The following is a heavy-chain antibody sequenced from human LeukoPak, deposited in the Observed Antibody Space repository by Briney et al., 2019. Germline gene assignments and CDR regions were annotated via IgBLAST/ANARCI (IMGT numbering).Heavy chain of an antibody. CDR3: ARDGYDILTGYKLDY. J-gene: IGHJ4*02. D-gene: IGHD3-9*01. CDR2: ISAYNGNA. V-gene: IGHV1-18*01. Sequence: ASVKVSCKTSGYTFMKYRIIWVRQAAGQGPEWMGWISAYNGNAKYAQNVQDRLTMTIDTSTSTVYMELRSLRSDDTAVYYCARDGYDILTGYKLDYWGQGTLVTVTS. CDR1: GYTFMKYR.